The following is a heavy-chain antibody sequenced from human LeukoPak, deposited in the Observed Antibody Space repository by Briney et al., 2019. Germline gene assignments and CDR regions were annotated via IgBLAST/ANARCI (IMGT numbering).Heavy chain of an antibody. CDR2: INHSGST. CDR3: ARRRYGSGYYYYYYGMDV. D-gene: IGHD3-10*01. J-gene: IGHJ6*04. V-gene: IGHV4-34*01. Sequence: SETLSLTCAVYGGSFSGYYWSWIRQPPGKGLEWIGEINHSGSTNYNPSLKSRVTISEDTSKNQFSLKLSSVTAADTAVYYCARRRYGSGYYYYYYGMDVWGKGTTVTVSS. CDR1: GGSFSGYY.